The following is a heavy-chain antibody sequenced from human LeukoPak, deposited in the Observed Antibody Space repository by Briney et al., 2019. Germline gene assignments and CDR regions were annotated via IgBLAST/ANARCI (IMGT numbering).Heavy chain of an antibody. D-gene: IGHD2-15*01. CDR1: GGSISSSSYY. Sequence: SETLSLTCTVSGGSISSSSYYWGWIRQPPGKGLEWIGSIYYSGSTYYNPSLESRVTISVDTSKNQFSLKLSSVTAADTAVYYCARGTDIVVVVAAILGFRGSSTVFSWFDPWGQGTLVTVSS. J-gene: IGHJ5*02. V-gene: IGHV4-39*07. CDR3: ARGTDIVVVVAAILGFRGSSTVFSWFDP. CDR2: IYYSGST.